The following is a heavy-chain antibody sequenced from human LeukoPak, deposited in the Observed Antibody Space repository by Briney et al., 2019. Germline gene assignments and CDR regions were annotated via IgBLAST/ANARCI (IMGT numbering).Heavy chain of an antibody. CDR1: GFTFSTYS. CDR3: ARVAEIQLWLRSAFDY. Sequence: PGGSLRLSCAASGFTFSTYSMNWVRQAPGKGLEWASFISTGSSTIYYADSVKGRFTISRDNAKNSLYLQMSSLRDEDTAVYYCARVAEIQLWLRSAFDYWGQGTLVTVSS. D-gene: IGHD5-18*01. J-gene: IGHJ4*02. V-gene: IGHV3-48*02. CDR2: ISTGSSTI.